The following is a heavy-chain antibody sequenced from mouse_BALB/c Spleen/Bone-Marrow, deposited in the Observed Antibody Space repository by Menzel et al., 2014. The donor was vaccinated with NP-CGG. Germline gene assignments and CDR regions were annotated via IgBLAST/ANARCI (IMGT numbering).Heavy chain of an antibody. V-gene: IGHV1-7*01. CDR2: INPSTGYT. J-gene: IGHJ4*01. D-gene: IGHD1-1*01. CDR1: GYTFTSYW. CDR3: ARGTVVAYYYAMDY. Sequence: VQWVESGAELAKPGASVKMSCKASGYTFTSYWMHWVKQRPGQGLEWIGYINPSTGYTEYNQKFKDKATLTADKSSSTAYMQLSSLTSEDSAVYYCARGTVVAYYYAMDYWGQGTSVTVSS.